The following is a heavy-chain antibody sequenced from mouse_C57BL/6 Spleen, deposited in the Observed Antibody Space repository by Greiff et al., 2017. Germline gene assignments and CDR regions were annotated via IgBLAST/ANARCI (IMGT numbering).Heavy chain of an antibody. J-gene: IGHJ1*03. V-gene: IGHV3-6*01. CDR3: ARSNFDYYGSSHWYCDV. CDR2: ISYDGSN. CDR1: GYSITSGYY. Sequence: DVQLVESGPGLVKPSQSLSLTCSVTGYSITSGYYWNWLRQFPGNKLEWMGYISYDGSNNYNPSLKNRISITRDTSKNQFFLKLNSVTTEDTATYYCARSNFDYYGSSHWYCDVGGTGTTVTVSS. D-gene: IGHD1-1*01.